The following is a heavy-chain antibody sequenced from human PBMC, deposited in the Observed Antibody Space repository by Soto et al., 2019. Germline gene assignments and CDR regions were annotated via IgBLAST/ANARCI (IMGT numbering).Heavy chain of an antibody. CDR3: ARGGLDYYYGMDV. V-gene: IGHV4-31*03. CDR1: GGSISSGGYY. CDR2: LYYSGST. Sequence: QVQLQESGPGLVKPSQTLSLTCTVSGGSISSGGYYWSWIRQHPGKGLEWIGYLYYSGSTYYHPSLKSRVTISVDTSKNQFSLKLSSVTAADTAVYYCARGGLDYYYGMDVWGQGTTVTVSS. J-gene: IGHJ6*02. D-gene: IGHD6-19*01.